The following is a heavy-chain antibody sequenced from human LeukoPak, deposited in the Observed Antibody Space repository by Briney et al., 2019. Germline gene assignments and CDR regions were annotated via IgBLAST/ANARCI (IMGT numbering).Heavy chain of an antibody. CDR1: GFPFSSYS. V-gene: IGHV3-21*01. Sequence: GSLRLSCVDSGFPFSSYSMNCVRQAPGKRLECVSSISRRSSYIYYEDSVKGRFTISRDNATNSLYLQMNSLRAEDTAVYYCARDSFFCSSTSCVDWFDPWGQGNLVTVSS. D-gene: IGHD2-2*01. CDR3: ARDSFFCSSTSCVDWFDP. J-gene: IGHJ5*02. CDR2: ISRRSSYI.